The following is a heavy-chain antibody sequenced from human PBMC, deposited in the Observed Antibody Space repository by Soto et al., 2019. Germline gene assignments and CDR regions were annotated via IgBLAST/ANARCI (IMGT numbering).Heavy chain of an antibody. D-gene: IGHD2-2*01. J-gene: IGHJ5*02. CDR3: ARVYCSSTSCYENWFDP. V-gene: IGHV3-74*01. CDR1: GFTFSSYW. CDR2: INSDGSST. Sequence: AGGALRISCAAPGFTFSSYWMHRVRQAPGKGLVWVSRINSDGSSTSYADSVKGRFTISRDNAKNTLYLQMNSLRAEDTAVYYCARVYCSSTSCYENWFDPWGQGTLVTVSS.